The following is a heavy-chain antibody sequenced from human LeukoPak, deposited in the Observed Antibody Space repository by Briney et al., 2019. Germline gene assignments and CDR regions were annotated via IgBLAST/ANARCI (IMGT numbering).Heavy chain of an antibody. V-gene: IGHV3-74*01. Sequence: GGSLRLSCAASGFTFSNYWMHWVRQAPGKGLLWVSRINSDGSTTNYADSVKGRFTISRDNAKNTLFLQMNSLRAEDTAVYYCAREDNGRYSLIDYWGQGTLVTVSS. CDR1: GFTFSNYW. D-gene: IGHD1-26*01. J-gene: IGHJ4*02. CDR3: AREDNGRYSLIDY. CDR2: INSDGSTT.